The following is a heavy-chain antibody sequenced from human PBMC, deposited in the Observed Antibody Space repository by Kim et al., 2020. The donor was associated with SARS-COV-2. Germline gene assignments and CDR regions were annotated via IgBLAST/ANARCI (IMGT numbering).Heavy chain of an antibody. J-gene: IGHJ4*02. V-gene: IGHV3-7*01. CDR2: GSES. D-gene: IGHD3-10*02. CDR3: ARSVFGDNY. Sequence: GSESYYVKSVKGRFNISRDNAKNSLYLQMNSRRVEDTAGYYCARSVFGDNYWGQGTLVSVSS.